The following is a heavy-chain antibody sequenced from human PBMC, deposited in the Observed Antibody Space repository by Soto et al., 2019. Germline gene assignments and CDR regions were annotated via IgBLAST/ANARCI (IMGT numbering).Heavy chain of an antibody. Sequence: GASVKVSCKASGVTFSSYAISWVRQAPGQGLEWMGGIIPIFGTANYAQKFQGRVTITADKSTSTAYMELSSLRSEDTAVYYCASGYCSGGSCPLSHWFDPWGQGTLVTVSS. V-gene: IGHV1-69*06. CDR2: IIPIFGTA. CDR3: ASGYCSGGSCPLSHWFDP. CDR1: GVTFSSYA. J-gene: IGHJ5*02. D-gene: IGHD2-15*01.